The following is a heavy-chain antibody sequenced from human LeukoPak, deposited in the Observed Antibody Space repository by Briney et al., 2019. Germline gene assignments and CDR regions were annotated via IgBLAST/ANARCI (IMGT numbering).Heavy chain of an antibody. D-gene: IGHD3-22*01. Sequence: GGSLRLSCAASGLTFSSYAMSWVRRAPGKGLEWVSAISGSGGSTYYADSVKGRFTISRDNSKNTLYLQMNSLRAEDTAVYYCAKDIMIVVVTPFDYWGQGTLVTVSS. J-gene: IGHJ4*02. CDR1: GLTFSSYA. V-gene: IGHV3-23*01. CDR3: AKDIMIVVVTPFDY. CDR2: ISGSGGST.